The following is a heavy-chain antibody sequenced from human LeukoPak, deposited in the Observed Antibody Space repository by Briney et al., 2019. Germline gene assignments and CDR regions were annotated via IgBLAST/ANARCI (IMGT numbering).Heavy chain of an antibody. CDR2: IYSGGST. Sequence: GGSLRLSCAASGFIFSSYSMSWVRQAPGKGLEWVSVIYSGGSTYYADSVKGRFTISRDNSKNTLYLQMNSLRAEDTAVYYCARDFRAAAGIWGQGTLVTVSS. CDR1: GFIFSSYS. J-gene: IGHJ4*02. V-gene: IGHV3-66*01. CDR3: ARDFRAAAGI. D-gene: IGHD6-13*01.